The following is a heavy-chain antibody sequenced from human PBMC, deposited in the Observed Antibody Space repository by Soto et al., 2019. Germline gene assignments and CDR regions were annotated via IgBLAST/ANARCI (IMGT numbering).Heavy chain of an antibody. CDR2: I. Sequence: QVQLQESGPGLVKPSQTLSLTCTVSGGSISSGGYYWSWIRQHPGKGLEWIGYIYYNPSLKSRVTISVDTPKNQFSLKLSSVTAADTAGYYCARSVFPWGQGTLVTVSS. J-gene: IGHJ5*02. CDR3: ARSVFP. V-gene: IGHV4-31*03. CDR1: GGSISSGGYY.